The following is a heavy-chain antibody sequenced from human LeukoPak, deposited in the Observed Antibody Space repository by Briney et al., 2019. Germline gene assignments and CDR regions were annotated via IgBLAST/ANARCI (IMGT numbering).Heavy chain of an antibody. CDR2: ISGSGGST. Sequence: GGSLRLSCAASGFTFSSYAMSWVRQTPGKGLEWVSAISGSGGSTYYADSVKGRFTISRDNSKNTLYLQMNSLRAEDTAVYYCASGEGEYKWIVGAFDIWGQGTMVTVSS. CDR3: ASGEGEYKWIVGAFDI. CDR1: GFTFSSYA. V-gene: IGHV3-23*01. D-gene: IGHD1-1*01. J-gene: IGHJ3*02.